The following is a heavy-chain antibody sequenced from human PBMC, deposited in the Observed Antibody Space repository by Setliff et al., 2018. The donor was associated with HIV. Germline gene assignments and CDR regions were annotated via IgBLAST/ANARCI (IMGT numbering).Heavy chain of an antibody. Sequence: SETLSLTCSVSGGSIDNNKYYWTWIRQPPGKGLEWTGSIYHTGRTYYNRSLESRLTISIDTSKNQFPLKLTSVTAADTAMYYCASRIYYYDESRVLREEGFVPWGQGTLVTVSS. J-gene: IGHJ5*02. D-gene: IGHD3-22*01. CDR3: ASRIYYYDESRVLREEGFVP. CDR1: GGSIDNNKYY. V-gene: IGHV4-39*01. CDR2: IYHTGRT.